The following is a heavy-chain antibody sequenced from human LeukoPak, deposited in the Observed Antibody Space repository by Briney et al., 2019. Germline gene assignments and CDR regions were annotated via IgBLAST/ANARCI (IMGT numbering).Heavy chain of an antibody. CDR2: IYYSGST. J-gene: IGHJ3*02. CDR1: GGSISSYY. Sequence: KPSETLSLTCTVSGGSISSYYWSWIRQPPGKGLEWIGYIYYSGSTNYNPSLKRRVTISVDTSKNQFSLKLSSVTAADTAVYYCARAAGVPVAFDIWGQGTMVTVSS. V-gene: IGHV4-59*01. D-gene: IGHD2-8*01. CDR3: ARAAGVPVAFDI.